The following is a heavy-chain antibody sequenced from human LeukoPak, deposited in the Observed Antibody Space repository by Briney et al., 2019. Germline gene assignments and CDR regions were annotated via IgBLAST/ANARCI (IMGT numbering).Heavy chain of an antibody. CDR1: GFTFSSYA. CDR3: AKDITYYYDSGTYGAFDI. Sequence: GGSLRLPCPASGFTFSSYAMTGVRQAPGKGLEWVSTISGSGGTTYYADSVKGRFTISRDNSKNTLYLQMNSLRAEDTAVYYCAKDITYYYDSGTYGAFDIGRQATMVTVSS. CDR2: ISGSGGTT. D-gene: IGHD3-10*01. J-gene: IGHJ3*02. V-gene: IGHV3-23*01.